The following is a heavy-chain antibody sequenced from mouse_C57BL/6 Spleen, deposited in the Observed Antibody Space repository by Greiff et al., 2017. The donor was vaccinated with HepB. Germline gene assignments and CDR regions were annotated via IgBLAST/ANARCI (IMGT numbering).Heavy chain of an antibody. Sequence: EVQLQQSGPELVKPGASVKISCKASGYSFTGYYMNWVKQSPEKSLEWIGEINPSTGGTTYNQKFKAKATLTVDKSSSTAYMQLKSLTSEDSAVYDCARLGIPHYYGSDYWGQGTTLTVSS. CDR3: ARLGIPHYYGSDY. D-gene: IGHD1-1*01. CDR1: GYSFTGYY. CDR2: INPSTGGT. J-gene: IGHJ2*01. V-gene: IGHV1-42*01.